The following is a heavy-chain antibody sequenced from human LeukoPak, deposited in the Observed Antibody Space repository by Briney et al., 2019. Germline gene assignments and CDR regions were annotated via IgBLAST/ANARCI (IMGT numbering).Heavy chain of an antibody. CDR1: GFTVSSNY. J-gene: IGHJ4*02. V-gene: IGHV3-53*01. CDR2: IYSGGST. D-gene: IGHD4/OR15-4a*01. Sequence: TGGSLRLSCAASGFTVSSNYMSWVRQAPGKGLEWVSVIYSGGSTYYADSVKGRFTISRDNSKNTLYLQMHSLRVEDTAVYFCARDPGAFPYFFDNWGQGTLVTVSS. CDR3: ARDPGAFPYFFDN.